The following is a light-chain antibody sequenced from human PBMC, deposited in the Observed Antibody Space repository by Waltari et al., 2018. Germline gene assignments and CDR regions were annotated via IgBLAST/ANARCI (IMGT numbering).Light chain of an antibody. CDR2: TAS. Sequence: DIQMTQSPSTLSASVGDRVTIPCRASQSISSWLAWYQQKPGKAPKLLIYTASSVQSGVPSRFSGSGSGTEFTLTISRLQPDDFAIYYCQQYKSYPWTFGQGTKVEIK. V-gene: IGKV1-5*03. J-gene: IGKJ1*01. CDR3: QQYKSYPWT. CDR1: QSISSW.